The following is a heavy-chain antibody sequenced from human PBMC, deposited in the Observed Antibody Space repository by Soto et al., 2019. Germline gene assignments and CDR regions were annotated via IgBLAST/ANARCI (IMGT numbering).Heavy chain of an antibody. CDR2: TSYDGSSG. V-gene: IGHV3-30*18. D-gene: IGHD6-19*01. Sequence: GGSLRLSCAASGFTFSSSGMHWVRQAPGKGLEWVAVTSYDGSSGYYADSVRGRFTISRDNSKNTLYLQMNSLRAEDTAVYYCAKSPPAVAGYFDYWGQGTQVTVSS. CDR3: AKSPPAVAGYFDY. J-gene: IGHJ4*02. CDR1: GFTFSSSG.